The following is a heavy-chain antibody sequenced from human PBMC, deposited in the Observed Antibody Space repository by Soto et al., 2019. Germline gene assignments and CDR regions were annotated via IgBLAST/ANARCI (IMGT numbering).Heavy chain of an antibody. CDR3: AADGDWRSGLGSY. D-gene: IGHD2-21*01. CDR2: INVGNGET. V-gene: IGHV1-3*01. J-gene: IGHJ4*02. Sequence: ASVKVSCKASGYTFTSYAIHWVRQAPGHRLEWLGWINVGNGETSYPQKFQERVTITMDTSTSTAYMELSSLRSEDTTVYYCAADGDWRSGLGSYWGQGTLVTVSS. CDR1: GYTFTSYA.